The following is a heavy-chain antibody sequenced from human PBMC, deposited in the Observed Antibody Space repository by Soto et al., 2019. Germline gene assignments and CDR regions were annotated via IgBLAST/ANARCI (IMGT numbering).Heavy chain of an antibody. D-gene: IGHD6-6*01. CDR1: GYSFTSYW. V-gene: IGHV5-10-1*01. CDR2: IDPSDSYT. Sequence: RGESLKISCKGSGYSFTSYWISWVRQMPGKGLEWMGRIDPSDSYTNYSPSFQGHVTISADKSISTAYLQWSSLKASDTAMYYCARRESSSYYYYYGMDVWGQGTTVTVSS. J-gene: IGHJ6*02. CDR3: ARRESSSYYYYYGMDV.